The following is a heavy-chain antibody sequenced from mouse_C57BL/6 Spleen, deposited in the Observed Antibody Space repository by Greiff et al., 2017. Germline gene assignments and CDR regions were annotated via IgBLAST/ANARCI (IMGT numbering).Heavy chain of an antibody. D-gene: IGHD1-1*01. CDR1: GFNIKDYY. V-gene: IGHV14-2*01. J-gene: IGHJ2*01. CDR3: ARKNYYGSSYVWFDY. CDR2: IDPEDGET. Sequence: VHVKQSGAELVKPGASVKLSCTASGFNIKDYYMHWVKQRTEQGLEWIGRIDPEDGETKYAPKFQGKATITADTSSNTAYLQLSSLTSEDTAVYYCARKNYYGSSYVWFDYWGQGTTLTVSS.